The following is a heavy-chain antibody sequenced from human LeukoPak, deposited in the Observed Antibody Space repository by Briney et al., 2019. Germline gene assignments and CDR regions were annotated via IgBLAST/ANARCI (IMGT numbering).Heavy chain of an antibody. D-gene: IGHD5-24*01. CDR2: ISYHGSNK. V-gene: IGHV3-30-3*01. CDR3: ARDGGWLELLYYFDY. Sequence: GSLRLSCAASGFTFSSYAMHWVRQAPGKGLEWVAVISYHGSNKYYADSVKGRFTISRDNSKNTLYLQMNSLRAEDTAVYYCARDGGWLELLYYFDYWGQGTLVTVSS. CDR1: GFTFSSYA. J-gene: IGHJ4*02.